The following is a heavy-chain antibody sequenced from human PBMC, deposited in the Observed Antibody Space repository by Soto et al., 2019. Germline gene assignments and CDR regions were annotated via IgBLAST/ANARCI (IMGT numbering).Heavy chain of an antibody. CDR1: GGTFSSYA. CDR3: ARIPHGSSWSLRNIWFDP. D-gene: IGHD6-13*01. V-gene: IGHV1-69*12. J-gene: IGHJ5*02. CDR2: IIPIFGTA. Sequence: QVQLVQSGAEVKKPGSSVKVSCKASGGTFSSYAISWVRQAPGQGLEWMGGIIPIFGTANYAQKFQGRVTITADESTSTAYMELSSLRSEDTAVYYCARIPHGSSWSLRNIWFDPWGQGTLVTVSS.